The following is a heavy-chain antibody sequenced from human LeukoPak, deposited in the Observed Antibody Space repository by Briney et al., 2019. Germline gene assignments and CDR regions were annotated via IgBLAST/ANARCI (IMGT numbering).Heavy chain of an antibody. CDR1: GYTFTSYD. Sequence: ASVKVSCRASGYTFTSYDITWVRQAPGQGLEWMGWMCPNSGNTGYAQKFQGRATMTRNTPITTAYMELSSLTSEDTAVYYCARETTIPPYYFDYWGLGSQVTVSP. CDR3: ARETTIPPYYFDY. J-gene: IGHJ4*02. V-gene: IGHV1-8*01. D-gene: IGHD3-9*01. CDR2: MCPNSGNT.